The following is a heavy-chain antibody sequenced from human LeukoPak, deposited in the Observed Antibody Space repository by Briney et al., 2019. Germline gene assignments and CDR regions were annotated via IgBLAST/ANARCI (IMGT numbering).Heavy chain of an antibody. V-gene: IGHV4-59*01. Sequence: SGNLSLTCTVSGGSISSYYWTWIRQPPGKGLEWIGYIHYSGSTNNNPSLKSRVTISVDTSKNQFSLKLTSVTAADTAVYYCARNYDFWSGYLDYWGQGTLVTVSS. J-gene: IGHJ4*02. CDR3: ARNYDFWSGYLDY. CDR2: IHYSGST. CDR1: GGSISSYY. D-gene: IGHD3-3*01.